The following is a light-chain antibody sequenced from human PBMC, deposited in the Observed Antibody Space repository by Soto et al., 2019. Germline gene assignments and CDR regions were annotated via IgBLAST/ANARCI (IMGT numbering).Light chain of an antibody. Sequence: EIVMTQSPATLSVSPGERATLSCRASQSVSSNLAWYQQKPGQAPRLLIYDASNRATGIPARFSGSGSGTDFTLTIRRLEPEDFAVYYCQQYGSSPQTFGQGTKVDIK. CDR2: DAS. J-gene: IGKJ1*01. CDR3: QQYGSSPQT. V-gene: IGKV3-20*01. CDR1: QSVSSN.